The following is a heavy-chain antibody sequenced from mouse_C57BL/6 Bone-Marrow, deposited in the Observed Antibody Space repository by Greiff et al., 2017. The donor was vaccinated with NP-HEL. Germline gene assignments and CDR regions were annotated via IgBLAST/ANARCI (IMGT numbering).Heavy chain of an antibody. Sequence: QVQLKQSGPGLVQPSQSLSITCTVSGFSLTSYGVHWVRQSPGKGLEWLGVIWSGGSTDSNAAFISRLCISKDKSKGQVFFKMNRLQGDDTAIYYGARNRVSDDGYYFYAMDYWGQGTSVTVSS. J-gene: IGHJ4*01. V-gene: IGHV2-2*01. CDR1: GFSLTSYG. CDR2: IWSGGST. D-gene: IGHD2-3*01. CDR3: ARNRVSDDGYYFYAMDY.